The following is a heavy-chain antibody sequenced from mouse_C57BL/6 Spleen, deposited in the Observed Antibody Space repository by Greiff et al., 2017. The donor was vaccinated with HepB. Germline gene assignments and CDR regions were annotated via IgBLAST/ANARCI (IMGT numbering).Heavy chain of an antibody. Sequence: VKQRPGQGLEWIGDIYPGSGSTNYNEKFKSKATLTVDTSSSTAYMQLSSLTSEDSAVYYCARRSGNFPFAYWGQGTLVTVSA. D-gene: IGHD4-1*01. V-gene: IGHV1-55*01. CDR3: ARRSGNFPFAY. J-gene: IGHJ3*01. CDR2: IYPGSGST.